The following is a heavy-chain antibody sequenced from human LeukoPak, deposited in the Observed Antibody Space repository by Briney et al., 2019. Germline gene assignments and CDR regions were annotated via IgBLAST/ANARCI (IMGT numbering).Heavy chain of an antibody. D-gene: IGHD3-10*01. CDR2: ISAYNGNT. Sequence: ASVKVSCKASGGTFSSYAISWVRQAPGQGLEWMGWISAYNGNTNYAQKLQGRVTMTTDTSTSTAYMELRSLRSDDTAVYYCARDQVTMVRGVMRTVGFDYWGQGTLVTVSS. CDR3: ARDQVTMVRGVMRTVGFDY. J-gene: IGHJ4*02. V-gene: IGHV1-18*01. CDR1: GGTFSSYA.